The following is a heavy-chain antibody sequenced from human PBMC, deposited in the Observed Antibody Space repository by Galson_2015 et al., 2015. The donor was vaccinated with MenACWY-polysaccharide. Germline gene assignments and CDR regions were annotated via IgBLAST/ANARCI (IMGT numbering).Heavy chain of an antibody. D-gene: IGHD3-22*01. V-gene: IGHV3-43*02. CDR2: ISGDGGST. J-gene: IGHJ4*02. CDR3: AKGRYYDSSGYYSGYYFDY. CDR1: GFTFDDYA. Sequence: SLRLSCAASGFTFDDYAMHWVRQAPGKVLEWVSLISGDGGSTYYADSVKGRFTISRDNSKNSLYLQMNSLRTEDTALYYCAKGRYYDSSGYYSGYYFDYWGQGTLVTVSS.